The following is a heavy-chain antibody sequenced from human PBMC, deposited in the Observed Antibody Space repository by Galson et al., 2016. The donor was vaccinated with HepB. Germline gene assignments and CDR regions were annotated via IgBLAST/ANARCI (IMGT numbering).Heavy chain of an antibody. V-gene: IGHV3-23*01. CDR1: GFIFSAYA. J-gene: IGHJ4*02. CDR3: AKLNRQQVGPVDY. Sequence: SLRLSCAASGFIFSAYAMSRVRQAPGKGLQWVSSISYSGTHTYYADSAKGRFTISRDNSKNTVYLQMSGLSAEDTAIYYCAKLNRQQVGPVDYRGQGTLVTGSS. D-gene: IGHD6-13*01. CDR2: ISYSGTHT.